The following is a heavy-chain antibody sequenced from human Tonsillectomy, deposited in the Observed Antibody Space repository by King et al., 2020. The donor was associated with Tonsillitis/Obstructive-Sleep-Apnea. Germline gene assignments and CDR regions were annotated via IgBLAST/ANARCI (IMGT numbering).Heavy chain of an antibody. CDR3: AKDLGTCSSTSCYFGAFDI. D-gene: IGHD2-2*01. CDR1: GFTFSSYA. V-gene: IGHV3-23*04. CDR2: ISGSGGST. J-gene: IGHJ3*02. Sequence: VQLVESGGGLVQPGGSLRLSCAASGFTFSSYAMSWVRQAPGKGLEWVSAISGSGGSTYYADSGKGRFTISRDNSKNTLYLQMNSLRTEDTAVSNCAKDLGTCSSTSCYFGAFDIWGQGTMVTVSS.